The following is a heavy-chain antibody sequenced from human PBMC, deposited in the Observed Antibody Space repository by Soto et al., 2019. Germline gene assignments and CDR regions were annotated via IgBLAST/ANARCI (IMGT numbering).Heavy chain of an antibody. CDR1: FSNRGA. J-gene: IGHJ4*02. Sequence: FSNRGARSSNRQSPSRGLEWLGRTYYRSKWWNDYAVSVKSRITINPDTSKNQFSLQLNSMTPEDTAVYYCTRGVSSSWYGEDYFDYWGQGTLVTVSS. D-gene: IGHD6-13*01. CDR3: TRGVSSSWYGEDYFDY. V-gene: IGHV6-1*01. CDR2: TYYRSKWWN.